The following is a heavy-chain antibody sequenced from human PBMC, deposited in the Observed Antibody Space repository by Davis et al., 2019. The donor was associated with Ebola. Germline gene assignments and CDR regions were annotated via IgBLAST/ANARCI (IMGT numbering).Heavy chain of an antibody. CDR1: GYSFTSYW. J-gene: IGHJ5*02. V-gene: IGHV5-51*01. D-gene: IGHD2-2*01. CDR2: IYPGDSDT. CDR3: ARSYCSSTSCPLAYNWFDP. Sequence: GESLKISCKGSGYSFTSYWIGWVRQMPGKGLEWMGFIYPGDSDTRYSPSFQGQVTISADKSISTAYLQWSSLKASDTAMYYCARSYCSSTSCPLAYNWFDPWGQGTLVTVSS.